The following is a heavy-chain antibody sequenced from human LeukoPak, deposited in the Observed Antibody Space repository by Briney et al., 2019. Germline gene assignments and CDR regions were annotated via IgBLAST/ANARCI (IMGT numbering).Heavy chain of an antibody. CDR2: IYYSGST. Sequence: SQTLSLTCTVSGGSISSYYWSWIRQPPGKGLEWLGYIYYSGSTNYNPSLKSRVTISVDTSKNQFSLKLSSVTAADTAVYYCARDGAYYYYGMDVWGQGTTVTVSS. V-gene: IGHV4-59*01. D-gene: IGHD3-10*01. CDR3: ARDGAYYYYGMDV. CDR1: GGSISSYY. J-gene: IGHJ6*02.